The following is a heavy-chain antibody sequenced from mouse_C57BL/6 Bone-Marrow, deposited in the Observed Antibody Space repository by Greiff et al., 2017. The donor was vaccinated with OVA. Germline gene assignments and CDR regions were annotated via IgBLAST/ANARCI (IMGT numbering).Heavy chain of an antibody. Sequence: QVQLQQPGAELVKPGASVKVSCKASGYTFTSYWMHWVKQRPGQGLEWIGRIHPSDSDTNYNEKFKSKATLTVDTSSSTAYMQLSSLTSEDSAVYYCARREDYDPFDYWGQGTTLTVSS. CDR1: GYTFTSYW. D-gene: IGHD2-4*01. V-gene: IGHV1-74*01. J-gene: IGHJ2*01. CDR3: ARREDYDPFDY. CDR2: IHPSDSDT.